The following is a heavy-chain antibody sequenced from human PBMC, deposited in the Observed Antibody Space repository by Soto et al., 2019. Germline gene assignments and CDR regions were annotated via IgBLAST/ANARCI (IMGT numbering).Heavy chain of an antibody. CDR2: IQSNADGGTA. V-gene: IGHV3-15*01. J-gene: IGHJ4*02. CDR3: STDYDGTNAARRLDY. CDR1: GFIFTNAW. D-gene: IGHD1-7*01. Sequence: GALRLSCAASGFIFTNAWMTWVRQAPGKGLEWIGRIQSNADGGTAYYAAFVRGRFTMSRDDSKTTLYLHMNSLETEDTAVYYCSTDYDGTNAARRLDYWGQGTVVTVSS.